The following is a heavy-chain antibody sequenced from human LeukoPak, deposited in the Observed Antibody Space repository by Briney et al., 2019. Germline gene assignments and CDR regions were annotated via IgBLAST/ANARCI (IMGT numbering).Heavy chain of an antibody. D-gene: IGHD3-16*01. V-gene: IGHV5-51*01. CDR2: IYPGDSDT. CDR1: GYSFSNYW. CDR3: ARHSTPAFWGEIDC. Sequence: PGESLKISCKSSGYSFSNYWLGWVRQMPGKGLEWMGIIYPGDSDTRYSPSFQGQVTISVDKSFSTAYLQWSSLKASDTAMYYCARHSTPAFWGEIDCWGQGTLVTVSS. J-gene: IGHJ4*02.